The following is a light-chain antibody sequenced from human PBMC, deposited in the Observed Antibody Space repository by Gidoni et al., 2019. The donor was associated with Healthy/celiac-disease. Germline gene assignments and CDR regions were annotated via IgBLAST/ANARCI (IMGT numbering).Light chain of an antibody. V-gene: IGKV2-28*01. CDR1: QSLLHSNGYNY. J-gene: IGKJ4*01. CDR3: MQALQTPLT. CDR2: LGS. Sequence: DSVMTQSPLSLPVTPGEPASISCRSSQSLLHSNGYNYLDWYLQKPGQSPQLLIYLGSNRASAFPDRFRGSGSGTDFTLKISRVEAEDVGVYYCMQALQTPLTFGGGTKVEIK.